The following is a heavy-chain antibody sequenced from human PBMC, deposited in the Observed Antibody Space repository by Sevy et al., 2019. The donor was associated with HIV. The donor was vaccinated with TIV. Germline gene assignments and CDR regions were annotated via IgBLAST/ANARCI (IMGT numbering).Heavy chain of an antibody. Sequence: SETLSLTCTVSGGSISSGSYYWSWIRQPSGKGREWIGRIYTSGSTNYNPSLKSRVTISVDTSKNQFSLKLSSVTAADTAVYYCARDRGGSLAPDAFDIWGQGTMVTVSS. V-gene: IGHV4-61*02. D-gene: IGHD1-26*01. CDR1: GGSISSGSYY. J-gene: IGHJ3*02. CDR3: ARDRGGSLAPDAFDI. CDR2: IYTSGST.